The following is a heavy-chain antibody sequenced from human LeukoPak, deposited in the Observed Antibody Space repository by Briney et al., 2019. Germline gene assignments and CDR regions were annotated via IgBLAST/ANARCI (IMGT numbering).Heavy chain of an antibody. V-gene: IGHV3-74*01. J-gene: IGHJ4*02. CDR3: AKVVYDFWSGLDY. CDR1: GFDFSSNW. D-gene: IGHD3-3*01. CDR2: IKGDGIST. Sequence: GGSLRLSCAASGFDFSSNWMHWVRHAPGQGLVWVSRIKGDGISTNYADSVKGRFTISRDNSKNTLYLQMNSLRAEDTAVYYCAKVVYDFWSGLDYWGQGTLVTVSS.